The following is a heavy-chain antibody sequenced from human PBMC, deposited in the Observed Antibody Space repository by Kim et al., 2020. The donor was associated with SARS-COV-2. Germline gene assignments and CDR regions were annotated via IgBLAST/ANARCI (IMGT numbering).Heavy chain of an antibody. Sequence: GGSLRLSCAASGFTVSTDYMSWVRQAPGKGLEWVSVIYSDGNTYYPDSVKGRFTISRDNSDNTLYLHLNSLRAEDTAVYFCARGGGAFCGGDCRRTFDFWGQGTLVTVSS. CDR1: GFTVSTDY. CDR2: IYSDGNT. V-gene: IGHV3-66*01. CDR3: ARGGGAFCGGDCRRTFDF. J-gene: IGHJ4*02. D-gene: IGHD2-21*02.